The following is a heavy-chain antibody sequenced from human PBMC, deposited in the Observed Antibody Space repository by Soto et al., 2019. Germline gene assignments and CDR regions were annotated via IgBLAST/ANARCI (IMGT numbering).Heavy chain of an antibody. Sequence: ASVKVSCKASGYSFTKYAIHWVRQAPGQRLEWMGWINPDNGNTKYSQKFQGRVTITRDTSARIAYMELNSLRSEDTAVYYCARDPSYYGMDVWGQGTTVTVSS. CDR2: INPDNGNT. CDR1: GYSFTKYA. V-gene: IGHV1-3*01. CDR3: ARDPSYYGMDV. J-gene: IGHJ6*02.